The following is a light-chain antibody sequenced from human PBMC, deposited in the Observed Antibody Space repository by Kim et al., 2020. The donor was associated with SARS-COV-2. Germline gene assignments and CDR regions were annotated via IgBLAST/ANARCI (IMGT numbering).Light chain of an antibody. J-gene: IGKJ2*01. V-gene: IGKV4-1*01. CDR1: QTVFYSINNKHY. Sequence: RATINCKSSQTVFYSINNKHYLALYQQNPGQSPKLLIYWAYTRESGVPDLFSGSVSGTDFTLTISGVQAEDVAVYYCQQYSTPMYTFRQGTKLE. CDR2: WAY. CDR3: QQYSTPMYT.